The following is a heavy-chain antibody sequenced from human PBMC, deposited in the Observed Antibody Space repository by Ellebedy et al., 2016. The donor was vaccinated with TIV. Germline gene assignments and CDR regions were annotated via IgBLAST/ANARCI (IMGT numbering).Heavy chain of an antibody. Sequence: GGSLRLSCEASGFSFSSYSMNWVRQAPGKGLEWVSSINWNGEKTYYADSVKGRFTVSRDNAKNSLNLQMNSLRAEDTAVYYCARDYDLWRRCSGGSCYASGYWGQGTLVTVSS. V-gene: IGHV3-21*01. CDR2: INWNGEKT. J-gene: IGHJ4*02. D-gene: IGHD2-15*01. CDR1: GFSFSSYS. CDR3: ARDYDLWRRCSGGSCYASGY.